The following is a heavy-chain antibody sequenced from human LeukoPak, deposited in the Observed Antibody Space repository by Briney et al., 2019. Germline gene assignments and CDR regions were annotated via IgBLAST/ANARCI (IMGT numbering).Heavy chain of an antibody. V-gene: IGHV3-15*01. Sequence: GGSLRLSCAASGFTFSNAWMSWVRQAPGKGLEWVGRIKSKTDGGTRDYAAPVKGRFTISRDDSKNTLYLQMNSLKTEDTAVYYCTTDSRDGYNFGRHFDYWGHGTLVTVSS. D-gene: IGHD5-24*01. J-gene: IGHJ4*01. CDR2: IKSKTDGGTR. CDR1: GFTFSNAW. CDR3: TTDSRDGYNFGRHFDY.